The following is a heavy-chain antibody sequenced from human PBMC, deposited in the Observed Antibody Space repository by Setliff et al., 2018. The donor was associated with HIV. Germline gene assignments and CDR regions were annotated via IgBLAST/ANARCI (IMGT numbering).Heavy chain of an antibody. V-gene: IGHV4-61*09. J-gene: IGHJ5*02. CDR2: IYSSGTT. CDR3: ARCITSVGTRWFDP. Sequence: NPSETLSLTCTVSGDSINRGSYYWTWIRQPAGKGLEWIGHIYSSGTTNHNPSLKNRVTISVGTSTNQFSLKLRSVTAADTAVYYCARCITSVGTRWFDPWGQGTLVTVSS. CDR1: GDSINRGSYY.